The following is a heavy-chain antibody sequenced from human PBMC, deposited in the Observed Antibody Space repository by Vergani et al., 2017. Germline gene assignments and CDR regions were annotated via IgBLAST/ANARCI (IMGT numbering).Heavy chain of an antibody. D-gene: IGHD2-15*01. V-gene: IGHV3-15*07. J-gene: IGHJ2*01. Sequence: EVQLVESGGGLVKPGGSLRLSCAASGFTFSSYSVNWVRQAPGKGLEWVGRIKSKTDGGTTDYAAPVKGRFTISRDDSKNTLYLQMNSLKTEDTAVYYCTTARYCSGGSCYHYWYFDLWGRGTLVTVSS. CDR1: GFTFSSYS. CDR2: IKSKTDGGTT. CDR3: TTARYCSGGSCYHYWYFDL.